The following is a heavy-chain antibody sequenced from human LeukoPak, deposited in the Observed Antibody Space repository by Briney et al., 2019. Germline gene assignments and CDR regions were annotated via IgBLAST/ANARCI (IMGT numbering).Heavy chain of an antibody. V-gene: IGHV4-61*08. D-gene: IGHD3-10*01. CDR3: AGGPRQYYYSGSYHY. J-gene: IGHJ4*02. CDR2: IYSSGNT. CDR1: GDSVRNDDYY. Sequence: SETLSLACTVSGDSVRNDDYYWNWLRQPPGKGLEWIGYIYSSGNTNDDPSLRSRVTISLDTSKNQFALKLTSVTAADTAVYYCAGGPRQYYYSGSYHYWGQGTLVTVSS.